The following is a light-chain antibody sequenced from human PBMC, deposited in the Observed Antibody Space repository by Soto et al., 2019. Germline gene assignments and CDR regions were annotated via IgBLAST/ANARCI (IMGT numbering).Light chain of an antibody. CDR1: SSNIGAGYD. Sequence: QAVVTQPPSVSGTPGQRVTISCTGTSSNIGAGYDVHWYHHLPGKAPKLLIYVNTNRPSGVPDRFSGSNSGTSASPAITGLQAEDEADYYCQSYDSSLSVWVFGGGTKVTVL. V-gene: IGLV1-40*01. CDR3: QSYDSSLSVWV. CDR2: VNT. J-gene: IGLJ3*02.